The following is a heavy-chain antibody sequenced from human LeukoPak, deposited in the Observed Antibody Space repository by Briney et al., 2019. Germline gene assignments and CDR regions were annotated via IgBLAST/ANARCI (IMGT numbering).Heavy chain of an antibody. J-gene: IGHJ4*02. Sequence: SETLSLTCAVYGGSFSGYYWNWIRQPPGKGLEWIGEINHSGSTNYNPSLKSRVTISVDTSKNQFSLKLSSVTAADTAVYYCARQARWFGPRDFDYWGQGTLVTVSS. V-gene: IGHV4-34*01. D-gene: IGHD3-10*01. CDR1: GGSFSGYY. CDR3: ARQARWFGPRDFDY. CDR2: INHSGST.